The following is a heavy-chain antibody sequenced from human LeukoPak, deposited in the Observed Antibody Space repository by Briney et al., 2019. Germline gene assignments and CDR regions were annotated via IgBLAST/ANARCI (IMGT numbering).Heavy chain of an antibody. CDR3: ARDFRFLEDY. Sequence: GGSLKLSCAASGFTFSDYEMNWVRQAPGKGLEWVSYISSSGYTIYYADSVKGRFTISRDNAKNSLYLQMNSLRAEDTAVYYCARDFRFLEDYWGQGTLVTVSS. V-gene: IGHV3-48*03. CDR2: ISSSGYTI. J-gene: IGHJ4*02. D-gene: IGHD3-3*01. CDR1: GFTFSDYE.